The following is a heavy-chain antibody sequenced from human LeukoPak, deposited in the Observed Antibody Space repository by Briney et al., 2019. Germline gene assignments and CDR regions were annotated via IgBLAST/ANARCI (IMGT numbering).Heavy chain of an antibody. CDR2: INHSGST. CDR1: GGSFSGYY. Sequence: SETLSLTCAVYGGSFSGYYWSWIRQPPGKGLEWIGEINHSGSTNYNPSLKSRVTISVDTSKNQFFLKLSSVTAADTAVYYCARGPSGYDLWGQGTLVTVSS. D-gene: IGHD5-12*01. V-gene: IGHV4-34*01. J-gene: IGHJ4*02. CDR3: ARGPSGYDL.